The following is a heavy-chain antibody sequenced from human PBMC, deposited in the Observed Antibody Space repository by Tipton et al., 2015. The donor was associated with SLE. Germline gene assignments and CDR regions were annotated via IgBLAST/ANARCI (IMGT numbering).Heavy chain of an antibody. D-gene: IGHD6-19*01. Sequence: TLSLTCAVSGYSISGGYYWGWIRQPPGKGLEWIGSIYHSGSTYYNPSLKSRVTISVDTSKNQFSLKLSSVTAADTAVYYCARTSSGWYYFDYWGQGTLVTVSS. J-gene: IGHJ4*02. CDR2: IYHSGST. CDR3: ARTSSGWYYFDY. V-gene: IGHV4-38-2*01. CDR1: GYSISGGYY.